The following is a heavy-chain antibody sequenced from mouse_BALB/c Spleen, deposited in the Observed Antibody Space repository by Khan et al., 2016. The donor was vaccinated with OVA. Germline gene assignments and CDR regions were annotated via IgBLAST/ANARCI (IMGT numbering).Heavy chain of an antibody. CDR2: IIPSTVYT. CDR3: ARDFHYDGSRGAMDN. CDR1: VYTFTSYT. Sequence: QVQLKQSGAELARPGASVKMSCKASVYTFTSYTMHWVKQRPGQGLEWIGYIIPSTVYTNYNQKFKDKATLTADKSSSTAYMQLSSLTSEDSAVYYCARDFHYDGSRGAMDNWGQGTSVTVSS. V-gene: IGHV1-4*01. J-gene: IGHJ4*01. D-gene: IGHD1-1*01.